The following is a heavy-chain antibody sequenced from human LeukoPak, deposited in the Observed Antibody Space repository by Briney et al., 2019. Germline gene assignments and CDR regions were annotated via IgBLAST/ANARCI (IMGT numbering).Heavy chain of an antibody. CDR2: IYSGGST. Sequence: RTGGSLRLSCAASGFTVSSNYMSWVRQAPGKGLEWVSVIYSGGSTYYADSVKGRFTISRDNSKNTLHLQMNSLRAEDTAVYYCLCSAADYYYGMDVWGQGTTVTVSS. CDR1: GFTVSSNY. CDR3: LCSAADYYYGMDV. D-gene: IGHD2-2*01. J-gene: IGHJ6*02. V-gene: IGHV3-66*01.